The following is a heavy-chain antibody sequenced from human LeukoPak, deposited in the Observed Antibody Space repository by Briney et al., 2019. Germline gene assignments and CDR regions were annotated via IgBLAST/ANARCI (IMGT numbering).Heavy chain of an antibody. CDR2: ISWDGGST. V-gene: IGHV3-43D*03. CDR1: GFTFDDYA. CDR3: AKASRGYSYACVDY. J-gene: IGHJ4*02. Sequence: GGSLRLSCAASGFTFDDYAMHWVRQAPGKGLEWVSLISWDGGSTYYADSVKGRFTISRDNSKNSLYLQMNSLRAEDTALYYWAKASRGYSYACVDYWGQGTLVTVSS. D-gene: IGHD5-18*01.